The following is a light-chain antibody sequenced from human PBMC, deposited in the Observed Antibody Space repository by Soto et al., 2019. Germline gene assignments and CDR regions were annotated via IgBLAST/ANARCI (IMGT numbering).Light chain of an antibody. CDR3: QQYGSSPLT. J-gene: IGKJ4*01. CDR2: GAS. Sequence: EIVLTQSPGTLSLSPGERATLSCRASQSVSSNYLAWYQQTPGQAPRFLIYGASRRATGIPDRFSGSGSGTDFTLTISRLEPEDFAVYYCQQYGSSPLTFGGGTKVEIK. CDR1: QSVSSNY. V-gene: IGKV3-20*01.